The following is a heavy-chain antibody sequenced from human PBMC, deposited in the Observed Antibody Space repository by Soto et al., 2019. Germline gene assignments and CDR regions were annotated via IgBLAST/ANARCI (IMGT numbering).Heavy chain of an antibody. J-gene: IGHJ4*02. CDR1: GYTFTSYD. V-gene: IGHV1-8*01. CDR3: ALLGVFIAAAGDY. D-gene: IGHD6-13*01. CDR2: MNPNSGNT. Sequence: ASVKVSCKASGYTFTSYDINWVRQATGQGLEWMGWMNPNSGNTGYAQKFQGRVTMTRNTSISTAYMELSSLRSEDTAVYYCALLGVFIAAAGDYWGQGTLVTVSS.